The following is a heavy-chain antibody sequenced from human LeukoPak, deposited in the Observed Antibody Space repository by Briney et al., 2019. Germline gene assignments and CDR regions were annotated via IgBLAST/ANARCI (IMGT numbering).Heavy chain of an antibody. CDR1: GYTFTSYD. Sequence: ASVKVSCKASGYTFTSYDIHWVRQATGQGLEWMGWMNPNSGNTGYAQKFQGRVTLTRNTSISTAYMELSSLRSEDTAVYYCARGPRGWFGESEYYFDYWGQGTLVTVSS. CDR3: ARGPRGWFGESEYYFDY. D-gene: IGHD3-10*01. V-gene: IGHV1-8*01. CDR2: MNPNSGNT. J-gene: IGHJ4*02.